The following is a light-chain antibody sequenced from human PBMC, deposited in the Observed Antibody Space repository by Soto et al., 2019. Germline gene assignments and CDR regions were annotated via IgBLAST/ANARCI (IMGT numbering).Light chain of an antibody. Sequence: VLTQPPSVSGAPGQRVTISCTGSSSNIGAGYDVHWYQQLPGTAPKLLIYGNSNRPSGVPDRFSGSKSGTSASLAITGLQAEDEADYYSQSYDSSLRGRVFGTGTKVTV. CDR1: SSNIGAGYD. J-gene: IGLJ1*01. CDR3: QSYDSSLRGRV. V-gene: IGLV1-40*01. CDR2: GNS.